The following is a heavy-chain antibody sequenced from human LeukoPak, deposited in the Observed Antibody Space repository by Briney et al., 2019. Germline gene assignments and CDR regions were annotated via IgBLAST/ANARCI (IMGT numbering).Heavy chain of an antibody. J-gene: IGHJ6*02. Sequence: SETLSLTCTVSGYSINSNYYWAWIRQPPGKGLEWIGLIHHSGSTYYNPSLKSRVTISVDTSKNQFSLKVSSVTAADTAVYYCARTSVKNIFGELSLYGMDVWGQGTTVTVSS. CDR1: GYSINSNYY. CDR2: IHHSGST. V-gene: IGHV4-38-2*02. D-gene: IGHD3-10*01. CDR3: ARTSVKNIFGELSLYGMDV.